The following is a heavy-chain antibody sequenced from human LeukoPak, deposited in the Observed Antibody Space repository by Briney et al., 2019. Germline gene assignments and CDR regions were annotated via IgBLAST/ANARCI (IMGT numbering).Heavy chain of an antibody. CDR1: GFTFSSFA. CDR3: AKGGAGYCSSTSCLYYFNY. Sequence: TGGSLRLSCAASGFTFSSFAMSWVRQAPGKGLEWVSTISGSGDSTYYADSVKGRSTISRDNSKNTLHLQMNSLRAEDTAVYYCAKGGAGYCSSTSCLYYFNYWGQGTLVTVSS. CDR2: ISGSGDST. D-gene: IGHD2-2*01. J-gene: IGHJ4*02. V-gene: IGHV3-23*01.